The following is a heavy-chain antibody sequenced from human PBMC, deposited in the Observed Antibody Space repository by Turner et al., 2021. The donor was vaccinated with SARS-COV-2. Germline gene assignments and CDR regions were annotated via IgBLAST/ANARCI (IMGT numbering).Heavy chain of an antibody. D-gene: IGHD3-3*01. CDR3: ARLDYDFWSGYPDRGYFDL. J-gene: IGHJ2*01. V-gene: IGHV4-39*01. Sequence: QLQLQESGPGLVKPSETLSLPCTVSGGSISSSRYYWGWIRQPPGKGLEWIGSIYYSGSTNYNPSLKSRVTISVDTSKNQFSLKLSSVTAADTAVYYCARLDYDFWSGYPDRGYFDLWGRGTLVTVSS. CDR1: GGSISSSRYY. CDR2: IYYSGST.